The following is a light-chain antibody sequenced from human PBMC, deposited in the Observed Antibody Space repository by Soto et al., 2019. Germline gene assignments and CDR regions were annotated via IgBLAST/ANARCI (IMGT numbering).Light chain of an antibody. CDR1: SSDVGGYDY. CDR2: EVS. Sequence: QCALTQPPYATGSPGQSVTISCIGTSSDVGGYDYVSWYQQHPGKAPKLIISEVSKRPSGVPDRFSGSKSGNTASLTVSGLQAEDEADYYCTSYAGNNNFCVFGTGTKVTVL. J-gene: IGLJ1*01. CDR3: TSYAGNNNFCV. V-gene: IGLV2-8*01.